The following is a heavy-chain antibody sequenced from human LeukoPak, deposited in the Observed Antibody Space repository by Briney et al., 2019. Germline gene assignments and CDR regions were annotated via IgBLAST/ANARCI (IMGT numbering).Heavy chain of an antibody. CDR3: VRVDDY. CDR1: GGSFSGHY. CDR2: INHSGST. Sequence: SETLSLTCAVYGGSFSGHYWSWIRQPPGKGLEWIGEINHSGSTNYNPSLKSRVTISIDTSKNQFSLKLSSVTAADTAVYYCVRVDDYWGQGTLATVSS. V-gene: IGHV4-34*01. J-gene: IGHJ4*02.